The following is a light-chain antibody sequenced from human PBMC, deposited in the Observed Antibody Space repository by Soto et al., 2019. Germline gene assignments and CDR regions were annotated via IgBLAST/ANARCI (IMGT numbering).Light chain of an antibody. Sequence: EIVLTQSPGTLSLSPGERATLSCRASQSVSSSYLAWYQQKPGQAPRLLIYGASSRAPGIPDRFSGSGSGTDFTLTINRLEPEDFAVYYCQQYGSSPRTFGQGTKVEIK. V-gene: IGKV3-20*01. CDR3: QQYGSSPRT. CDR2: GAS. J-gene: IGKJ1*01. CDR1: QSVSSSY.